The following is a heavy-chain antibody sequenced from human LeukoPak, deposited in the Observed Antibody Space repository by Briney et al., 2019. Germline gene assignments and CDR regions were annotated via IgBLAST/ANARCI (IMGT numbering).Heavy chain of an antibody. D-gene: IGHD1-14*01. CDR2: IKYDGIEK. V-gene: IGHV3-7*01. J-gene: IGHJ5*02. Sequence: GGYLRLSCAASGFTFNTYWMGWVRQAQGKGLEWVANIKYDGIEKYYVDSVKGRFTISRDNAKNSLYLYMNNLRDDDTAVYYCARNLVTEPTGDWFDPWGQGTQVIVSS. CDR1: GFTFNTYW. CDR3: ARNLVTEPTGDWFDP.